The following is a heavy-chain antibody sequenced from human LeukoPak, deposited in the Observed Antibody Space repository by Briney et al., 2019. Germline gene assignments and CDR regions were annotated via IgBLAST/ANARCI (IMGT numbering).Heavy chain of an antibody. CDR3: AKAPGTAYPDY. Sequence: GGSLRLSCAASGFTVSSNYMSWVRQAPGKGLEWVSVIYSGGSTYYADSVKGRFTISRDNSKNMVYLQMNSLRTQDTAVYYCAKAPGTAYPDYWGQGTLVTVSS. CDR2: IYSGGST. D-gene: IGHD1-14*01. V-gene: IGHV3-66*01. J-gene: IGHJ4*02. CDR1: GFTVSSNY.